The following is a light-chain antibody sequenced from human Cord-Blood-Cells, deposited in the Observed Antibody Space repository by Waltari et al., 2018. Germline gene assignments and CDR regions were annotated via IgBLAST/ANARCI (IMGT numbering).Light chain of an antibody. CDR3: QQSYSTPLT. Sequence: QMTQSPSSLSASVGARVTITCRASQSISSYFNWYQQKPGKAPKLLIYAASSLQSGVPSRFSGSGSGTDFTLTISSLQPEDFATYYCQQSYSTPLTFGGGTKVEIK. V-gene: IGKV1-39*01. J-gene: IGKJ4*01. CDR1: QSISSY. CDR2: AAS.